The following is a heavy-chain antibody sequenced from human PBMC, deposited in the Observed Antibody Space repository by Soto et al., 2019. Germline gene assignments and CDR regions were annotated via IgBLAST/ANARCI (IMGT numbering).Heavy chain of an antibody. J-gene: IGHJ5*02. Sequence: ASGKVSCKASGYTFTGYFMHWVRQAPGEGLEWMGWINPNSGATKYAPKFQGRVTMTRDTSNRTAYLELSRLTSDDTAIYYCARGGGTTLAPLPWGQGTPVTVSS. CDR2: INPNSGAT. V-gene: IGHV1-2*02. CDR1: GYTFTGYF. CDR3: ARGGGTTLAPLP. D-gene: IGHD3-16*01.